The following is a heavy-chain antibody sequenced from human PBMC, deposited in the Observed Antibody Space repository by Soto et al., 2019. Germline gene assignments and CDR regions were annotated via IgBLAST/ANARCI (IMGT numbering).Heavy chain of an antibody. CDR2: VNPSGGHT. V-gene: IGHV1-46*01. CDR3: ARGGHVVVVTAALDY. D-gene: IGHD2-21*02. J-gene: IGHJ4*02. Sequence: QVQLMQSGAEVKKPGASVKVSCKASGDTFTDYYIHWVRQAPGQGLVWMGTVNPSGGHTTYAQHFRGRVTMTRDTSTSTLYMELTSLTSDDTAIYYCARGGHVVVVTAALDYWGQGTLVTVSS. CDR1: GDTFTDYY.